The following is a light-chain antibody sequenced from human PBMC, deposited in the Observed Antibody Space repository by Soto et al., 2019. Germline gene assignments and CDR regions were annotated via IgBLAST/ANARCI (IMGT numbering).Light chain of an antibody. CDR2: KAS. CDR1: QSINNY. V-gene: IGKV1-5*03. J-gene: IGKJ4*01. Sequence: DIQMTQSPSTLSASVGDRVTITCRASQSINNYLAWCQQKPGKAPKVLIQKASILESGVPSRFSGSGSGTEFTLTISSLQPADFATYFCHQYTTYPLTFGGGTKVETK. CDR3: HQYTTYPLT.